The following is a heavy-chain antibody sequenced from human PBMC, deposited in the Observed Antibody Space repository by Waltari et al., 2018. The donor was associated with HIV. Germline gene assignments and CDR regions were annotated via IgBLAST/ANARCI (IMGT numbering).Heavy chain of an antibody. J-gene: IGHJ4*02. CDR3: AKDPYYYDSSGYADYFDY. CDR2: ISYYGSNK. D-gene: IGHD3-22*01. Sequence: QVQLVESGGGVVEPGRSLRLACAGSGFTFSSYALHWVRQAPGRGLEWVAVISYYGSNKYYADSVKGRFTISRDNSKNTLYLQMNSLRAEDTAVYYCAKDPYYYDSSGYADYFDYWGQGTLVTVSS. CDR1: GFTFSSYA. V-gene: IGHV3-30*18.